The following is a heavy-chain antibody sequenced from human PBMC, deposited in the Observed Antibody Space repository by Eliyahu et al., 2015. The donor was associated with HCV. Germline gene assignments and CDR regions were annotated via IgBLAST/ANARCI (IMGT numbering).Heavy chain of an antibody. D-gene: IGHD3/OR15-3a*01. CDR2: IGSGDGYT. CDR1: GYTLSDFA. Sequence: QVQLVQSGAEVKKPGASVKVSCKASGYTLSDFALHWVRQAPGQRPEWMGWIGSGDGYTKYSQKFQGRITVTRDTSATTAYMELSSLSPEDTAVYYCASQPFWTAWCWGQGTLVTVSS. V-gene: IGHV1-3*01. J-gene: IGHJ4*02. CDR3: ASQPFWTAWC.